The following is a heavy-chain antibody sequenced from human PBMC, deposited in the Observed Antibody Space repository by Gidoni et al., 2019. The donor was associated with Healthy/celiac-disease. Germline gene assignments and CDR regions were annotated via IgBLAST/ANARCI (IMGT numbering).Heavy chain of an antibody. V-gene: IGHV4-61*02. CDR2: T. Sequence: TNYNPSLKSRVTISVDTSKNQFSLKLSSVTAAETAVYYCARDDYGDYGGPDAFDIWGQGTMVTVSS. CDR3: ARDDYGDYGGPDAFDI. J-gene: IGHJ3*02. D-gene: IGHD4-17*01.